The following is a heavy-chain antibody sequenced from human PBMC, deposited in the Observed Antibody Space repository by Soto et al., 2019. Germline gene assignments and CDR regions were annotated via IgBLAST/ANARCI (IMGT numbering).Heavy chain of an antibody. J-gene: IGHJ6*02. D-gene: IGHD3-16*01. Sequence: SETLSLTCTVSGGSISSYYWSWIRQPPGKGLEWIGYIYYSGSTNYNPSLKSRVTISVDTSKNQFSLKLSSVTAADTAVYYCARVVWGSSYYYYGMDVWGQGTTVTVSS. CDR2: IYYSGST. CDR1: GGSISSYY. CDR3: ARVVWGSSYYYYGMDV. V-gene: IGHV4-59*01.